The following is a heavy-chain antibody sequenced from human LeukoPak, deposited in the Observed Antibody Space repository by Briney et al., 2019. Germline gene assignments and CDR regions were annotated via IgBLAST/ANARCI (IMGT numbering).Heavy chain of an antibody. D-gene: IGHD3-22*01. CDR3: ARDPAQYYYDSSGYYYYYYYMDV. CDR2: ISYDGSNK. Sequence: GGSLRLSCAASGFTFSSYAMHWVRQAPGKGLEWVAVISYDGSNKYYADSVKGRFTISRDNSKNTLYPQMNSLRAEDTAVYYCARDPAQYYYDSSGYYYYYYYMDVWGKGTTVTVSS. V-gene: IGHV3-30*04. J-gene: IGHJ6*03. CDR1: GFTFSSYA.